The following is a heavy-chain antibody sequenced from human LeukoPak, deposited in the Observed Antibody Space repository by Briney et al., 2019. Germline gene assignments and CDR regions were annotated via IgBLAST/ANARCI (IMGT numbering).Heavy chain of an antibody. Sequence: GGSLRLSCAASGFTFSSYSMNWVRQAPGKGLEWVSYISSSSSTIYYADSVKGRFTISRDNAKNSLYLQMNSLRAEDTAVYYCARDNSVRDEAWWFNPWGQGTLVTVSS. CDR1: GFTFSSYS. CDR3: ARDNSVRDEAWWFNP. V-gene: IGHV3-48*01. D-gene: IGHD5-24*01. CDR2: ISSSSSTI. J-gene: IGHJ5*02.